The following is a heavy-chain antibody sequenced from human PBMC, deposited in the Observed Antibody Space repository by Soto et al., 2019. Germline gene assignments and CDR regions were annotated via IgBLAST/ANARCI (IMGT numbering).Heavy chain of an antibody. CDR2: IYHIGSN. CDR3: ARARAGHNYFDL. D-gene: IGHD6-13*01. CDR1: GGPISSGSYY. J-gene: IGHJ4*02. Sequence: PSETLSLTCTVSGGPISSGSYYWSWIRHHPGKGLEWIGYIYHIGSNYYNPSLRSRVTLSVDTSKNQFSLKLSSVTAADTAVYYCARARAGHNYFDLWGQGTMVTFYS. V-gene: IGHV4-31*03.